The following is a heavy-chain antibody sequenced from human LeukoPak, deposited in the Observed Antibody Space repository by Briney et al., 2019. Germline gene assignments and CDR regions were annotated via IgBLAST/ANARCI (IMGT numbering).Heavy chain of an antibody. D-gene: IGHD4-23*01. V-gene: IGHV4-34*01. CDR3: ARDSPNYGGNSADYYYYYMDV. Sequence: SETLSLTCAVYGGSFSGYYWSWIRQPPGKGLEWIGEINHSGSTNYNPSLKSRVTISVDTSKNQFSLKLSSVTAADTAVYYCARDSPNYGGNSADYYYYYMDVWGKGTTVTVSS. J-gene: IGHJ6*03. CDR1: GGSFSGYY. CDR2: INHSGST.